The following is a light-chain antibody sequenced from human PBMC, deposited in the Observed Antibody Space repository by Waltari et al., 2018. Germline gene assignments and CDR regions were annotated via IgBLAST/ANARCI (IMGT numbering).Light chain of an antibody. Sequence: QSVLTQPPSASGTPGQRVTISCSGSSSNIGSNYVYWYQQLPGTAPKLLTYRNNQRPSGVPDRFSGSKSGTSASLAISGLRSEDEADYYCAAWDDSLSAHVVFGGGTKLTVL. V-gene: IGLV1-47*01. J-gene: IGLJ2*01. CDR3: AAWDDSLSAHVV. CDR2: RNN. CDR1: SSNIGSNY.